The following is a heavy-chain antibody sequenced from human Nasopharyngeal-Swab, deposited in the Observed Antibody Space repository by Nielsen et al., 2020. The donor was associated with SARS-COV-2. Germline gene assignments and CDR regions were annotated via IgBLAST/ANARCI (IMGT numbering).Heavy chain of an antibody. Sequence: WVRQAPGQGLEWMGGIIPIFGTANYAQKFQGRVTITADKSTSTAYMELSSLRSEDTAVYYCARDSPCGGNSYQDQFDPWGQGTLVTVSS. V-gene: IGHV1-69*06. J-gene: IGHJ5*02. CDR3: ARDSPCGGNSYQDQFDP. D-gene: IGHD4-23*01. CDR2: IIPIFGTA.